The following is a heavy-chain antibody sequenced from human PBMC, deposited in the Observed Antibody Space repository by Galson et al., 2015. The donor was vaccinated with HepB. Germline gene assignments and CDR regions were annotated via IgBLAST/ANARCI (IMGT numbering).Heavy chain of an antibody. V-gene: IGHV3-11*01. CDR1: GFTFSDYY. CDR3: TRGQYWFDP. Sequence: SLRLSCAASGFTFSDYYINWIRQAPGKGLEWVSCISSSGALTYYADSAKGRFTISRDNAKNSVFLQMNSLRAEDTAVYYCTRGQYWFDPWGQGILVTVSS. CDR2: ISSSGALT. D-gene: IGHD4-11*01. J-gene: IGHJ5*02.